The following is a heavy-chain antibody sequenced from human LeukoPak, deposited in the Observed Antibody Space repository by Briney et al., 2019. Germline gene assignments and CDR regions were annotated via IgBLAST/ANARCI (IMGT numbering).Heavy chain of an antibody. CDR2: ISHDGSNK. J-gene: IGHJ4*02. V-gene: IGHV3-30*18. D-gene: IGHD3-22*01. Sequence: QSGRSLRLSCAASGFTFSSYGMHWVRQAPGKGLEWVAIISHDGSNKNYADSVKGRFTISRDNSKNTLYLQMNSLSAEDTAVYYCAKDPYDSSGYYPTYFDYWGQGTLVTVSS. CDR1: GFTFSSYG. CDR3: AKDPYDSSGYYPTYFDY.